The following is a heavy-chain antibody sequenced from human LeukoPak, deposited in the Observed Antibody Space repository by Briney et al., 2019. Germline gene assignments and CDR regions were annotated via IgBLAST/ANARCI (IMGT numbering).Heavy chain of an antibody. CDR1: GGSISPYD. Sequence: SETLSLTCTVSGGSISPYDWGWIRQPPGRGLEWIGSLHYTGRNTYNPSLKSRVTISVDMSKNQFSLKLTSVTAADTAVYYCARGGNGDFLKWFDPWGQGTLVTASS. CDR2: LHYTGRN. D-gene: IGHD4-17*01. J-gene: IGHJ5*02. CDR3: ARGGNGDFLKWFDP. V-gene: IGHV4-59*01.